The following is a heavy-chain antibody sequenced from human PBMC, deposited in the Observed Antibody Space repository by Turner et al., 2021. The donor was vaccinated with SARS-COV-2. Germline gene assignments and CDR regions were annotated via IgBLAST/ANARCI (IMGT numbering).Heavy chain of an antibody. Sequence: QLQLQESGPGLVKPSETLSLTCTVSGGSISSSNYYWGWIRQPPGKGLEWIGSIYYSGSTYYNPSLKSRVTISVDTYKNQFSLKLSSVTAADTAVYYCARLLNPGSYYYYYYGMDVWGQGTTVTVSS. CDR3: ARLLNPGSYYYYYYGMDV. CDR2: IYYSGST. V-gene: IGHV4-39*01. J-gene: IGHJ6*02. D-gene: IGHD3-10*01. CDR1: GGSISSSNYY.